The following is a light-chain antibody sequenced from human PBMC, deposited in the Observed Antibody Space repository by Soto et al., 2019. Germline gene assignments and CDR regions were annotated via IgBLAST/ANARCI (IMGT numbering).Light chain of an antibody. V-gene: IGLV4-69*01. Sequence: QLVLTQSPSASASLGASVKLICTLSSGHSSYAIAWHQQQPEKGPRYLMKLNSDGSHSKGDGIPDRFSGSSSGAERYLTISSLQSEDEADYYCQIWGTGTYVVFGGGTKLTVL. J-gene: IGLJ2*01. CDR1: SGHSSYA. CDR3: QIWGTGTYVV. CDR2: LNSDGSH.